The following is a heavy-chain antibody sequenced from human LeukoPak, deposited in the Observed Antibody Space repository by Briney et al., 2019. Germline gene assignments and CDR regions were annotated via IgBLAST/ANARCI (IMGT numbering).Heavy chain of an antibody. CDR1: GYTFTSYN. CDR2: MNPNNGNT. D-gene: IGHD6-19*01. J-gene: IGHJ4*02. CDR3: GMGTVAAYIDF. V-gene: IGHV1-8*01. Sequence: ASVKVSCKGSGYTFTSYNINWVRQATGQGLEWMGWMNPNNGNTGFAQKFQGRVTMTRNTSISTAYMELSSLRSEDTAVYYCGMGTVAAYIDFWGQGTLVTVSS.